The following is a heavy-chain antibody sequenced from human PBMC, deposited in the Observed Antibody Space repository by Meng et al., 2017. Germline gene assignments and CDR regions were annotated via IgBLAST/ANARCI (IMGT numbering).Heavy chain of an antibody. CDR3: AQSGIDVAIDY. Sequence: VKNPRDLCQFSSKSLCSPLTSGVVGGGLQDPGQELQWWGWIIAYNDNTSYAQKLQGRLTMTTDTSTNKADIEMRSMKSDDTAVYYCAQSGIDVAIDYWGQGTLVTVSS. CDR2: IIAYNDNT. J-gene: IGHJ4*02. D-gene: IGHD5-12*01. V-gene: IGHV1-18*01. CDR1: CSPLTSGV.